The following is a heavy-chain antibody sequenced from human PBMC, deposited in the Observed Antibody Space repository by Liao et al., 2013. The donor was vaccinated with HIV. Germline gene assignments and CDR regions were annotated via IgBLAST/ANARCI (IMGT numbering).Heavy chain of an antibody. CDR2: IYTSGST. D-gene: IGHD4-17*01. V-gene: IGHV4-61*02. J-gene: IGHJ4*02. CDR1: GGSISSGSYY. Sequence: QVQLQESGPGLVKPSQTLSLTCTVSGGSISSGSYYWSWIRQPAGKGLEWIGRIYTSGSTNYNPSLKSRVTISVDTSKNQFSLKLSSVTAADTAVYYCARSSYGDYSSDYWGQGTLVTVSS. CDR3: ARSSYGDYSSDY.